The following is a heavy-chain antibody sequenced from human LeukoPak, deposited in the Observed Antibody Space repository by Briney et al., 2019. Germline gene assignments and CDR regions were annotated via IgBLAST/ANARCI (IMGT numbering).Heavy chain of an antibody. CDR2: INPNSGGT. V-gene: IGHV1-2*06. J-gene: IGHJ4*02. Sequence: GASVKVSCKASGYTFTSYYMHWVRQAPGQGLEWMGRINPNSGGTNYAQKFQGRVTMTRDTSISTAYMELSRLRSDDTAVYYCARDKQLVRRPGPIDYWGQGTLVTVSS. D-gene: IGHD6-6*01. CDR1: GYTFTSYY. CDR3: ARDKQLVRRPGPIDY.